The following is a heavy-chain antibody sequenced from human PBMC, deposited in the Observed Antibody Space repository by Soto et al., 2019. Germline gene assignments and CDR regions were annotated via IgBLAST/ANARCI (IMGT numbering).Heavy chain of an antibody. Sequence: ASVKVSCKASGYTFTSYDINWVRQDTGQGLEWMGWMNPNSGNTGYAQKFQGRVTMTRNTSISTAYMELSSLRSEDTAVYYCARGYYDILTGYYFSDYWGQGTLVTVSS. CDR1: GYTFTSYD. CDR2: MNPNSGNT. J-gene: IGHJ4*02. V-gene: IGHV1-8*01. CDR3: ARGYYDILTGYYFSDY. D-gene: IGHD3-9*01.